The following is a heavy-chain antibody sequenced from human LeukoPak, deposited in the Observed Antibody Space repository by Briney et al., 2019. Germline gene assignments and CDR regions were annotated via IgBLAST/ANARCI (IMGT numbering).Heavy chain of an antibody. V-gene: IGHV3-66*01. CDR3: ARDQGGYSGYDDAFDI. Sequence: PGGSLRLSCAASGFTVSSNYMSWVRQAPGKGLEWVSVIYSGGSTYYADSVKGRFTISRDNAKNSLYLQMNSLRAEDTAVYYCARDQGGYSGYDDAFDIWGQGTMVTVSS. CDR2: IYSGGST. CDR1: GFTVSSNY. D-gene: IGHD5-12*01. J-gene: IGHJ3*02.